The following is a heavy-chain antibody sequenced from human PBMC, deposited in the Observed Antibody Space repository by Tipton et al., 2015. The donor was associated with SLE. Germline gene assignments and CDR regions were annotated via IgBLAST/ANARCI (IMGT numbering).Heavy chain of an antibody. J-gene: IGHJ2*01. V-gene: IGHV4-4*02. Sequence: GLVKPSGTLSLTCAVSGDSITSSHWWSWVRQPPGKGLEWIAEIYHSGNTNYNPSLKSRLTMSVDKPKNQFSLKLASVTAADTAVYYCASSSGSMVTTWYFDLWGRGTLVTVAS. D-gene: IGHD4-17*01. CDR2: IYHSGNT. CDR1: GDSITSSHW. CDR3: ASSSGSMVTTWYFDL.